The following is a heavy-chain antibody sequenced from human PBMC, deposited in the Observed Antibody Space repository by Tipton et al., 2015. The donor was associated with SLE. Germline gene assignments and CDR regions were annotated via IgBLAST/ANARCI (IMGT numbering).Heavy chain of an antibody. CDR2: INDSGTT. V-gene: IGHV4-39*07. CDR3: ARDLAWGSWGY. Sequence: GLVKPSETLSLTCTVSGRSIGSSIFRWGWVCQSPWKGLEWIGNINDSGTTYYNPSLKSRVTISVDTSKNQFSLKVTSVTTADTAVYYCARDLAWGSWGYWGQGTLVTVSS. CDR1: GRSIGSSIFR. D-gene: IGHD7-27*01. J-gene: IGHJ4*02.